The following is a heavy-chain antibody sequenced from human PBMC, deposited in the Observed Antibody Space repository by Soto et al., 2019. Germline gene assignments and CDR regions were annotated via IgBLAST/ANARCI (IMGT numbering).Heavy chain of an antibody. D-gene: IGHD6-13*01. J-gene: IGHJ4*02. Sequence: QVQLVESGGGVVQPGRSLRLSCAASGFTFSSYGMHWVRQAPGKGLEWVAVIWYDGSNKYYADSVKGRFTISRDNSKNKLYLQMNSLRAEDTAVYYCARDKSGIAAAGPWGYWGQGTLVTVSS. CDR1: GFTFSSYG. CDR2: IWYDGSNK. V-gene: IGHV3-33*01. CDR3: ARDKSGIAAAGPWGY.